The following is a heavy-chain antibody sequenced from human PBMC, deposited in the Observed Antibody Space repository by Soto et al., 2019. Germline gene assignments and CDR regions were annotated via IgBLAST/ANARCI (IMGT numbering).Heavy chain of an antibody. CDR3: ARARTYDDSSGYLDWFDP. D-gene: IGHD3-22*01. V-gene: IGHV1-69*13. J-gene: IGHJ5*02. Sequence: ASVKVSCKASGGTFSSYAISWVRQAPGQGLEWMGGIIPIFGPANYAEKFQGRVTITADESTSTAYMELSSLRSEDTAVYYCARARTYDDSSGYLDWFDPWGQGTLVTVSS. CDR1: GGTFSSYA. CDR2: IIPIFGPA.